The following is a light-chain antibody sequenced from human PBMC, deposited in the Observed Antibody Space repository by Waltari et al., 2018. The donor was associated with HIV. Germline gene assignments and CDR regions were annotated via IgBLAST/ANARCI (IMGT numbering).Light chain of an antibody. CDR1: NIGGES. J-gene: IGLJ2*01. CDR3: QLWDSRGNHVV. Sequence: SFVLTQSPSMSVAPGETARIACGGNNIGGESVHWYQQKPGQAPVLVMYDDSDRPPGIPERFSGSNSKNTATLTISRVEAGDEADYYCQLWDSRGNHVVFGGGIKLTVL. V-gene: IGLV3-21*04. CDR2: DDS.